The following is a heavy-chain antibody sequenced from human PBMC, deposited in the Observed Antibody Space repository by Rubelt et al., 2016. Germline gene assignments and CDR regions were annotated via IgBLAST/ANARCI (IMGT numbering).Heavy chain of an antibody. CDR1: GGTFSSYA. V-gene: IGHV1-69*04. Sequence: QVQLVQSGAEVKKPGSSVKVSCKASGGTFSSYAISWVRQAPGQGLEWMGRIIPILGIANYAQKFQGRVTITADKSPSTAYMGLSSLRSEDTAVYYCARVPAERWLAPISFDYWGQGTLVTVSS. CDR3: ARVPAERWLAPISFDY. D-gene: IGHD5-24*01. CDR2: IIPILGIA. J-gene: IGHJ4*02.